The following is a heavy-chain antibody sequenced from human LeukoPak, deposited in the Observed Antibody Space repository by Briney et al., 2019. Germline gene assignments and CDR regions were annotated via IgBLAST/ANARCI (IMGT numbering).Heavy chain of an antibody. CDR3: ARVNYYDSSGLNYYYYGMDD. CDR2: IYTSGST. D-gene: IGHD3-22*01. Sequence: SETLSLTCTVSGGSISRYYWSWVREPAGKGLEWIGRIYTSGSTNYNPSLKSRVTMSVDTSKNQFSLKLSSVTAADTAVYYCARVNYYDSSGLNYYYYGMDDWGQGTTVTVSS. J-gene: IGHJ6*02. CDR1: GGSISRYY. V-gene: IGHV4-4*07.